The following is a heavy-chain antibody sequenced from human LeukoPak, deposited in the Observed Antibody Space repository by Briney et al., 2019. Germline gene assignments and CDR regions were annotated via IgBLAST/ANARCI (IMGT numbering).Heavy chain of an antibody. V-gene: IGHV3-23*01. D-gene: IGHD1-26*01. Sequence: GGSLRLSCAASGFTFTNYGMIWVRQAPGRGLEWVSAISGSGGSTYYADSVKGRFTISRDNSKNTLYLQMNSLRAEDTAVYYCAKARDGSYSGFDYWGQGTLVTVSS. CDR1: GFTFTNYG. CDR3: AKARDGSYSGFDY. CDR2: ISGSGGST. J-gene: IGHJ4*02.